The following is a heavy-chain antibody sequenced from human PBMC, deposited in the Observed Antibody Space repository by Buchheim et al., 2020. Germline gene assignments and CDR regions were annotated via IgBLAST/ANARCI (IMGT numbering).Heavy chain of an antibody. CDR1: GYSFTSYW. Sequence: EVQLVQSGAEVKKPGESLRISCKGSGYSFTSYWISWVRQMPGKGLEWMGRIDPSDSYTNYSPSFQGHVTISADKSISTAYLQWSSLKASDTATYYCARRGGYCSSTSCYTRDYYYYYGMDVWGQGTT. D-gene: IGHD2-2*02. V-gene: IGHV5-10-1*01. CDR3: ARRGGYCSSTSCYTRDYYYYYGMDV. J-gene: IGHJ6*02. CDR2: IDPSDSYT.